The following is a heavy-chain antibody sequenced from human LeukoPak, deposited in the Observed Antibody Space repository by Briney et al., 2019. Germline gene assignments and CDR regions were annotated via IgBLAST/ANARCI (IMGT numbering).Heavy chain of an antibody. CDR3: ARSPYCSGGSCYGPDAFDI. CDR2: ISSSGSTI. Sequence: PGGSLRLSCAASGFTFSGYEMNWVRRAPGKGLEWVSYISSSGSTIYYADSVKGRFTISRDNAKNSLYLQMNSLRAEDTAVYYCARSPYCSGGSCYGPDAFDIWDQGTMVTVSS. CDR1: GFTFSGYE. J-gene: IGHJ3*02. D-gene: IGHD2-15*01. V-gene: IGHV3-48*03.